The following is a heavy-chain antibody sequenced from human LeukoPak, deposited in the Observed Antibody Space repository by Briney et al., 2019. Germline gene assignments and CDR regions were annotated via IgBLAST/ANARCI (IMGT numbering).Heavy chain of an antibody. CDR1: GGSMNSDY. V-gene: IGHV4-59*08. D-gene: IGHD1-26*01. J-gene: IGHJ4*02. CDR2: LFGNGGT. CDR3: ARQAAKKWDLPGSFDS. Sequence: SETLSLTCSVSGGSMNSDYWSWIRQSPGKGLEWIGRLFGNGGTNYSPSFQRRATMSVDTSTRRLSLMRNSVTAADTAVYYCARQAAKKWDLPGSFDSWGQGILVTVSS.